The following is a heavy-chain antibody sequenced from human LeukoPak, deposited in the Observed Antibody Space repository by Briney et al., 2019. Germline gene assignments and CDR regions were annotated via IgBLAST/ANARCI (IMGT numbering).Heavy chain of an antibody. CDR1: GGSISSYY. V-gene: IGHV4-59*01. CDR3: ARGGYCSSTSCYTRIYYYYGMDV. D-gene: IGHD2-2*02. J-gene: IGHJ6*02. Sequence: SETLSLTCTVSGGSISSYYWSWIRQPPGKGLEWIGYIYYSGSTNYNPSLKSRVTISVDTSKNQFSLKLSSVTAADTAVYYCARGGYCSSTSCYTRIYYYYGMDVWGQGTTVTVSS. CDR2: IYYSGST.